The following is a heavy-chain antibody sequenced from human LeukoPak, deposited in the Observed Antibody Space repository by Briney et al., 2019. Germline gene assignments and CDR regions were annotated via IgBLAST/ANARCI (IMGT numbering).Heavy chain of an antibody. CDR2: ISAYNGNT. CDR1: GYTFTSYG. V-gene: IGHV1-18*01. CDR3: ARDASAEGIAAAGTGT. Sequence: ASVKVSCKASGYTFTSYGISWVRQAPGQGLEWMGWISAYNGNTNYAQKLQGRVAMTTDTSTSTAYMELRSLRSDDTAVYYCARDASAEGIAAAGTGTWGQGTLVTVSS. J-gene: IGHJ4*02. D-gene: IGHD6-13*01.